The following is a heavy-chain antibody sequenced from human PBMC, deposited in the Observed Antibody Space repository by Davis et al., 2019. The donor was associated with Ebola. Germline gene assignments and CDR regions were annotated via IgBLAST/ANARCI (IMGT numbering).Heavy chain of an antibody. CDR2: IYYSGST. Sequence: SETLSLTCTVSSGSISSYYWSWIRQPPGKGLEWIGYIYYSGSTNYNPSLKSRVTISVDTSKNQFSLKLSSVTAADTAVYFCARTSIVGTTTTASDIWGQGTLVTVSS. D-gene: IGHD1-26*01. J-gene: IGHJ3*02. V-gene: IGHV4-59*01. CDR3: ARTSIVGTTTTASDI. CDR1: SGSISSYY.